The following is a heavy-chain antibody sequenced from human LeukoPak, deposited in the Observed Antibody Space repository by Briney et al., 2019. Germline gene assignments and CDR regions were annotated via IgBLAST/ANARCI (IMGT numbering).Heavy chain of an antibody. V-gene: IGHV4-4*07. CDR1: GGSISIYH. CDR2: IYTSGNT. J-gene: IGHJ4*02. D-gene: IGHD1-26*01. Sequence: PSETLSLTCTVSGGSISIYHWNWIRQPAGKGLEWIGRIYTSGNTNYNPSLKSRVTMSVDASNNHLSLNLSSVTAADTAVYYCARDGGGTGRPFDYWGQGTLVTVSS. CDR3: ARDGGGTGRPFDY.